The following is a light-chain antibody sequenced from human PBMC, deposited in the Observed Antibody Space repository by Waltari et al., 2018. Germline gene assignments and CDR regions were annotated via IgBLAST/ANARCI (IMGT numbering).Light chain of an antibody. CDR2: KAN. J-gene: IGLJ3*02. CDR3: ALYMGSGIWV. V-gene: IGLV8-61*01. Sequence: WHEPTPCQAPTALVYKANCRSSGVPDRFSGSILGNTAALTITGAESDDESDYYCALYMGSGIWVFGGGTMLTVL.